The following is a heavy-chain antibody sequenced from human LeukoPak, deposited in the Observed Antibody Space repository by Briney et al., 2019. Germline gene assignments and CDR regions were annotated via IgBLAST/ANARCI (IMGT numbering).Heavy chain of an antibody. CDR2: INSDGSST. D-gene: IGHD4-17*01. J-gene: IGHJ4*02. Sequence: PGGSLRLSCAASGFTFSSYWMHWVRQAPGKGLVWVSRINSDGSSTSYADSVKGRFTISRDNAKNTLYLQMNSLRAEDTAVYYCAREGDYGDYFDYWGQGTLVTVSS. V-gene: IGHV3-74*01. CDR3: AREGDYGDYFDY. CDR1: GFTFSSYW.